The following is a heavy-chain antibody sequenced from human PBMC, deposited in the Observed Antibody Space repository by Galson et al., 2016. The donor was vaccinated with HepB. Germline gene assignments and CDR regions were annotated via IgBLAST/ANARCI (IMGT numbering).Heavy chain of an antibody. CDR3: GKHGGFDY. Sequence: SLRLSCAASGFIFSSYGMHWVRQAPGKGLEWVAVISYDGNNKYYADSVKGRFTISRDNSKNTLYLYMNNLTAGDTAIYYCGKHGGFDYWGQGALVTVSS. CDR2: ISYDGNNK. CDR1: GFIFSSYG. D-gene: IGHD3-16*01. J-gene: IGHJ4*02. V-gene: IGHV3-30*18.